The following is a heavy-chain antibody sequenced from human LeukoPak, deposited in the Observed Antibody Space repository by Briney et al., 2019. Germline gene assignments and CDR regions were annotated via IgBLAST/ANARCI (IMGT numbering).Heavy chain of an antibody. V-gene: IGHV3-72*01. CDR3: ARDNVNYYDTTSINYFDY. Sequence: GGSLRLSCAASGLSFSDHYMGGVRQAPGQGLEWVGRTRNKANSYTTEYAASVKGRFTISRDDSKNSLYLQMKSLKTEDTAVYYCARDNVNYYDTTSINYFDYWGQGTLVTVSS. J-gene: IGHJ4*02. CDR2: TRNKANSYTT. D-gene: IGHD3-22*01. CDR1: GLSFSDHY.